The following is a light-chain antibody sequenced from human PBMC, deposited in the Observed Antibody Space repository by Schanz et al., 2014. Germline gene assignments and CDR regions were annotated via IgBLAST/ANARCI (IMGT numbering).Light chain of an antibody. Sequence: QSVLAQPPSVSGAPGQRVTISCTGSSSNIGAAYDVHWYQQLPGTAPKLLIYDNTNRPSEVPDRFSGSKSGTSATLGITGLQTGDEADYYCGTWDSSLSAGVFGGGTKLTVL. V-gene: IGLV1-40*01. J-gene: IGLJ3*02. CDR2: DNT. CDR3: GTWDSSLSAGV. CDR1: SSNIGAAYD.